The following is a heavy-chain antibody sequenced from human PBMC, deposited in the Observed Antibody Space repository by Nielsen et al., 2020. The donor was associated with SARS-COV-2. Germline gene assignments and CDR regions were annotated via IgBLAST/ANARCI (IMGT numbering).Heavy chain of an antibody. CDR2: INSDGRTT. V-gene: IGHV3-74*01. J-gene: IGHJ5*02. Sequence: GESLKISCAASGFTFGSSWMHWVRQAPGKGLVWVSRINSDGRTTTYADSVKGRFTISRDNAKNTLYLQMNSLRAEDTAVYHCARAKFYDSGVDPWGQGTLVTVSS. CDR1: GFTFGSSW. CDR3: ARAKFYDSGVDP. D-gene: IGHD5/OR15-5a*01.